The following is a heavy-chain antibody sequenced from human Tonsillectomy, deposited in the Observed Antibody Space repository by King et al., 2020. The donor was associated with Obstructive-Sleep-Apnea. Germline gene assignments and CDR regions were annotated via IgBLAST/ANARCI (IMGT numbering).Heavy chain of an antibody. V-gene: IGHV3-30*04. J-gene: IGHJ3*02. Sequence: VQLAESGGGVVQPGRSLRLSCAASGFTFSRYDIHWVRQAPGKGPEWVAVISYDGSNKYYTDSVKGRFTISRDNSKNMLYLQMNSLRAEDTAVYYCASGSYYDIRAFDIWGQGTMVTVSS. CDR3: ASGSYYDIRAFDI. CDR1: GFTFSRYD. D-gene: IGHD3-22*01. CDR2: ISYDGSNK.